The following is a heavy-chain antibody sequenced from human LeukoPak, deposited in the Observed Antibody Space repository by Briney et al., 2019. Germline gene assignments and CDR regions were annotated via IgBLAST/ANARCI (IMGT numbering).Heavy chain of an antibody. Sequence: GASVKVSCKASGYTFTSYGISWVRQAPGRGLEWMGWISAYNGNTNYAQKLQGRVTMTTDTSTSTAYMELRSLRSDDTAVYYCARDQVGTTLGAFDIWGQGTMVTVSS. V-gene: IGHV1-18*01. CDR2: ISAYNGNT. J-gene: IGHJ3*02. CDR3: ARDQVGTTLGAFDI. CDR1: GYTFTSYG. D-gene: IGHD1-1*01.